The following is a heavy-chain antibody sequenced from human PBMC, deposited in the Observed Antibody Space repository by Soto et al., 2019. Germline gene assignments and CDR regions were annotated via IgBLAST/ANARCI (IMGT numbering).Heavy chain of an antibody. D-gene: IGHD2-15*01. Sequence: HPGGSLRLSCAASVFTFSSYGMHWVRQAPGKGLEWVAVISYDGSNKYYADSVKGRFTISRDNSKNTLYLQMNSLRAEDTAVYYCAKQTGYYYYYYGMDVWGQGTTVTV. CDR1: VFTFSSYG. J-gene: IGHJ6*02. CDR3: AKQTGYYYYYYGMDV. V-gene: IGHV3-30*18. CDR2: ISYDGSNK.